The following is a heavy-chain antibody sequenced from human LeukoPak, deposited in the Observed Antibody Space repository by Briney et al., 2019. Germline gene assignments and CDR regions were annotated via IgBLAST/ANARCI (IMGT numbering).Heavy chain of an antibody. CDR3: ARRMVSIGPAGTAGWFDP. V-gene: IGHV1-2*02. CDR1: GYTFTYYG. Sequence: GASVKVSCKASGYTFTYYGLNWVRQAPGQGLEWMGWMNPNSGDTNYAPKFQGRVTMTRDTSISTAYLELSRLRSDDTAVYYCARRMVSIGPAGTAGWFDPWGQGTLVTVSS. CDR2: MNPNSGDT. J-gene: IGHJ5*02. D-gene: IGHD6-13*01.